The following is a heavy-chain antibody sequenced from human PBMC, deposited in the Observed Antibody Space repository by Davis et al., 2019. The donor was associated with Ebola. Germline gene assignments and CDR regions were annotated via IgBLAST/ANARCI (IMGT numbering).Heavy chain of an antibody. Sequence: MPSETLSLTCTVSGGSISSGGYYWGWIRQPPGKGLEWIGSIYYSGSTYYNPSLKSRVTISVDTSKNQFSLKLSSVTAADTAVYYCARPSYYYDSSGYYSYYFDYWGQGTLVTVSS. J-gene: IGHJ4*02. CDR3: ARPSYYYDSSGYYSYYFDY. CDR1: GGSISSGGYY. CDR2: IYYSGST. V-gene: IGHV4-39*01. D-gene: IGHD3-22*01.